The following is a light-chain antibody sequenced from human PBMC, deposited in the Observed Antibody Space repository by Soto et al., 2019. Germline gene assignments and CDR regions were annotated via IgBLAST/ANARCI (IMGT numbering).Light chain of an antibody. V-gene: IGLV2-14*01. Sequence: QSVLTQPASVSGSPGQSITISCTGTSSDIGGYNYVSWYQQHPGKAPKLMIFEVSDRPSGVSNRFSGSKFDNTASLTISGLQAEDEADYYCSSYTTSTPWVFGGGTHLTVL. J-gene: IGLJ3*02. CDR2: EVS. CDR1: SSDIGGYNY. CDR3: SSYTTSTPWV.